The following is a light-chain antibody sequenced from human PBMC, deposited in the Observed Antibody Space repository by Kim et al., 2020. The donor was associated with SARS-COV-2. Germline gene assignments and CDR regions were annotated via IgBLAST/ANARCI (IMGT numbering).Light chain of an antibody. CDR2: QDS. CDR3: QAWDSNTVV. Sequence: SYELTQPPSVSVSPGQTASFTCSGDKLGDKYACWYRQKPGQSPALLIYQDSQRPSGIPERFSGSSSGNTATLTISETQTMDEADYYCQAWDSNTVVFGGGTQLTVL. J-gene: IGLJ2*01. CDR1: KLGDKY. V-gene: IGLV3-1*01.